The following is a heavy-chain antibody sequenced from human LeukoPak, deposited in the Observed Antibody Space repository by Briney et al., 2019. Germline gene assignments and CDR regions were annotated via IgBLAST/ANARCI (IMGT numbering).Heavy chain of an antibody. V-gene: IGHV3-23*01. CDR1: GFTFSSYA. D-gene: IGHD3-22*01. J-gene: IGHJ4*02. Sequence: PGGSLRLSCAASGFTFSSYAMSWVRQAPGKGLDWVSAIDSTGDYTYHADSVKGRLTISRDNSKNTLYPQMDSLRAEDTAIYYCAKGSSGGRPYYFDYWGQGTLVTVSS. CDR2: IDSTGDYT. CDR3: AKGSSGGRPYYFDY.